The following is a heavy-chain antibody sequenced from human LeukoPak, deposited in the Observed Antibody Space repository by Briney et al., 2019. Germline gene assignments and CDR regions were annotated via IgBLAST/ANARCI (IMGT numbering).Heavy chain of an antibody. D-gene: IGHD3-22*01. Sequence: GGSLRLSCAASGFTFSSYSMNWVRQAPGKGLEWVSYISSSSSTIYYADSVEGRFTISRDNAKNSLYLQMNSLRAEDTAVYYCAKDQFPRMIVVGFDYWGQGTLVTVSS. CDR1: GFTFSSYS. J-gene: IGHJ4*02. CDR2: ISSSSSTI. CDR3: AKDQFPRMIVVGFDY. V-gene: IGHV3-48*01.